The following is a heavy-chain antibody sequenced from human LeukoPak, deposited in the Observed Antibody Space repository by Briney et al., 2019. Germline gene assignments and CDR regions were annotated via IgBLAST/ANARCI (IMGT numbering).Heavy chain of an antibody. V-gene: IGHV3-7*01. Sequence: PGGSLRLSCVGSGFAFGSYWMSWARQAPGKGLEWVAKMNRDGSQRDYVDSVKGRFTISRDNAVNSLFLQMNSLRAEDTAVYYCARDTARFDYWGQGTLVTVSS. J-gene: IGHJ4*02. D-gene: IGHD5-18*01. CDR3: ARDTARFDY. CDR2: MNRDGSQR. CDR1: GFAFGSYW.